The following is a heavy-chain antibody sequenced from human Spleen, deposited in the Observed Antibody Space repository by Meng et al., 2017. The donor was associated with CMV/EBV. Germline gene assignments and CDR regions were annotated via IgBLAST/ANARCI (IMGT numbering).Heavy chain of an antibody. D-gene: IGHD3-3*01. CDR2: INPSGGST. Sequence: ASGYTFTSYYMPWVRQAPGQGLEWMGIINPSGGSTSYAQKFQGRVTMTRDTSTSTVYMELSSLRSEDTAVYYCARRVVTYEDPWFDPWGQGTLVTVSS. J-gene: IGHJ5*02. V-gene: IGHV1-46*01. CDR1: GYTFTSYY. CDR3: ARRVVTYEDPWFDP.